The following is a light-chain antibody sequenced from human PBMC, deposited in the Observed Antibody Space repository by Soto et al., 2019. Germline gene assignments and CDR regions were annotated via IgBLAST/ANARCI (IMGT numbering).Light chain of an antibody. CDR3: QQYNTWPET. J-gene: IGKJ1*01. CDR1: QSVTSN. V-gene: IGKV3-15*01. Sequence: EIVMTQSPATLSVSPGERATLSCRASQSVTSNLAWYQQKPGQAPRLLIYGASTRATGIPARFSGSGSGTEFTLTISRLQSEDFAIYFCQQYNTWPETFGQGTKV. CDR2: GAS.